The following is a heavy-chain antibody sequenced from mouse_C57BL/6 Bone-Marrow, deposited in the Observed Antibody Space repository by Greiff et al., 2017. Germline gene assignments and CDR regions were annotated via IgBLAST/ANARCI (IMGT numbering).Heavy chain of an antibody. CDR1: GYSFTDYN. CDR2: INPTYGST. V-gene: IGHV1-39*01. J-gene: IGHJ3*01. CDR3: ARGGCRYWFAY. Sequence: EVQLQQSGPELVKPGASVKMSCKASGYSFTDYNMHWVKQSHGKSLEWIGEINPTYGSTSYNQKFKGKATLTVDKSSSTAYMQLSSLTSEDSAVYYCARGGCRYWFAYWGQGTPVTVSA.